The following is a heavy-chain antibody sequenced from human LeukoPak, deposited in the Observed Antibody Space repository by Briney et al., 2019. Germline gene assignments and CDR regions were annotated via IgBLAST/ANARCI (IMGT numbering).Heavy chain of an antibody. CDR3: AKRDKWYSSSWAYFDY. CDR2: ISGSGGST. D-gene: IGHD6-6*01. V-gene: IGHV3-23*01. CDR1: GFTFSSYA. Sequence: GGSLRLSCAASGFTFSSYAMSWVRQAPGKGLECVSAISGSGGSTYYADSVKGRFTISRDNSKNTLYLQMNSLRAEDTAVYYCAKRDKWYSSSWAYFDYWGQGTLVTVSS. J-gene: IGHJ4*02.